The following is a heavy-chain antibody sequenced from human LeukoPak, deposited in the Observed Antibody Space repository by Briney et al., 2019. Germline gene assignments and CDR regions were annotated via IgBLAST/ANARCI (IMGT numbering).Heavy chain of an antibody. V-gene: IGHV4-59*01. D-gene: IGHD1/OR15-1a*01. CDR1: GASISSDY. CDR2: IHDSGST. Sequence: PSETLSLTCNVSGASISSDYWSWIRQSPGKGLEWIGYIHDSGSTNYNPSLKSRVTMSVDTSKTQFSLRLTSVTPADTAVYYCARYNWNIPFCFDCWGLGTLVTVSS. J-gene: IGHJ4*02. CDR3: ARYNWNIPFCFDC.